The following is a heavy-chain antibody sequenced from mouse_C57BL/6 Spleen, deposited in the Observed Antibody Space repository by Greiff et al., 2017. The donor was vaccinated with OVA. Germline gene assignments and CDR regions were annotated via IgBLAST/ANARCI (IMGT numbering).Heavy chain of an antibody. J-gene: IGHJ3*01. D-gene: IGHD2-4*01. CDR2: IDPSDSYT. CDR1: GYTFTSYW. CDR3: ARTIYYDSAWFAY. Sequence: QVQLKQPGAELVMPGASVKLSCKASGYTFTSYWMHWVKQRPGQGLEWIGEIDPSDSYTNYNQKFKGKSTLTVDKSSSTAYMQLSSLTSEDSAVYYCARTIYYDSAWFAYWGQGTLVTVSA. V-gene: IGHV1-69*01.